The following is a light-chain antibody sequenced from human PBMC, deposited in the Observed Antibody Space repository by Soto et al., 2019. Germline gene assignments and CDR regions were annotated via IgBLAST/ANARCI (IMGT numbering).Light chain of an antibody. J-gene: IGLJ3*02. V-gene: IGLV1-40*01. Sequence: QAVVTQPPSVSGAPGQRVTFSCTGSRSNIGAGYDVHWYQQFAGTAPKLLIYGNSNRPSGVPDRFSGSKSGTSASLAITGLQAEDEADYYCQSYDSSLSGWVFGGGTKLTVL. CDR1: RSNIGAGYD. CDR3: QSYDSSLSGWV. CDR2: GNS.